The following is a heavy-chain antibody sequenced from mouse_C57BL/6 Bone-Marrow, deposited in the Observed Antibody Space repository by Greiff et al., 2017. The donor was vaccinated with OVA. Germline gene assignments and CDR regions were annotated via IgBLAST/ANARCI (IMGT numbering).Heavy chain of an antibody. D-gene: IGHD4-1*01. V-gene: IGHV5-17*01. CDR2: ISSGSSTI. CDR1: GFTFSDYG. CDR3: ATLYWDLYYFDY. J-gene: IGHJ2*01. Sequence: VMLVESGGGLVKPGGSLKLSCAASGFTFSDYGMHWVRQAPEKGLEWVAYISSGSSTIYYADTVKGRFTISRDNAKNTLFLQMTSLRSEDTAMYYCATLYWDLYYFDYWGQGTTLTVSS.